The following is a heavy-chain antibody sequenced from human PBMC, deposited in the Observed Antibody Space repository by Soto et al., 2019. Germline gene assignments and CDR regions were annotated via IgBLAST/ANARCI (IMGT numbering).Heavy chain of an antibody. J-gene: IGHJ6*02. CDR2: IYYSWST. CDR1: GGSISSGDYY. D-gene: IGHD3-10*01. CDR3: ARDTTPYGSGSYTGKYYYYGMDV. Sequence: SETLSLTCTVSGGSISSGDYYWSWIRQPPGKGVEWIGYIYYSWSTYYNPSLKSRVTISVDTSKNQFSLKLSSVTAADTAVYYCARDTTPYGSGSYTGKYYYYGMDVWGQGTTVTVSS. V-gene: IGHV4-30-4*01.